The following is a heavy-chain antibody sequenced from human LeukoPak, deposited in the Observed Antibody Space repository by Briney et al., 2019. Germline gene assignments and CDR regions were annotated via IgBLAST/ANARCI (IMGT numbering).Heavy chain of an antibody. CDR1: GFTFDDYG. D-gene: IGHD3-22*01. J-gene: IGHJ5*02. V-gene: IGHV3-20*01. CDR2: TNWNGGST. Sequence: GGSLRLSCAASGFTFDDYGMSWVRQAPGKGREWVSGTNWNGGSTGYADSVKGRFTISRDNAKNSLYLQMNSLRAEDTALYHCARVRLTTNSFDPWGQGTLVAVSS. CDR3: ARVRLTTNSFDP.